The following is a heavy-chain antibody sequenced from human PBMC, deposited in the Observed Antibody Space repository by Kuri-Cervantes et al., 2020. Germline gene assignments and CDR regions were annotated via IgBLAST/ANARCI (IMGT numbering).Heavy chain of an antibody. Sequence: ASVKVSCKASGYTFTSYGISWVRQAPGQGLEWMGWINTNTGNPTYAQGFTGRFVFSLDTSVSTAYLQISSLKAEDTAVYYCARDWTFSGYDDDYWGQGTLVTVSS. V-gene: IGHV7-4-1*02. CDR2: INTNTGNP. J-gene: IGHJ4*02. CDR3: ARDWTFSGYDDDY. D-gene: IGHD5-12*01. CDR1: GYTFTSYG.